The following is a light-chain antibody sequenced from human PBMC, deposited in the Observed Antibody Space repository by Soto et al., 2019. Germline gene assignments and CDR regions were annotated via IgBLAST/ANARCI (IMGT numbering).Light chain of an antibody. J-gene: IGKJ1*01. CDR2: DAS. CDR3: QQYVSYSWT. CDR1: QSINSW. V-gene: IGKV1-5*01. Sequence: DIQMTQSPSTLSASVGDRVTITCRASQSINSWLAWYQQKPGKAPKLLIYDASNLETGVPSRFSGGGSGSAFTLTISSLQPDDFATYYCQQYVSYSWTFGQGTKVDIK.